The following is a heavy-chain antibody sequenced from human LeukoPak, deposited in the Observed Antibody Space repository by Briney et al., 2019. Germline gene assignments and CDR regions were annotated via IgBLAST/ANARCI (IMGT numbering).Heavy chain of an antibody. CDR2: MSFDVNNK. D-gene: IGHD2-2*02. J-gene: IGHJ4*02. CDR3: ARGYCTSSRCYNDY. CDR1: GFTFSSYA. Sequence: GGSLRLSCVTSGFTFSSYAFHWVRQAPGKGLEWVATMSFDVNNKYYADSVRGRFTISRDNSKNTLYLQMNSLGAEDTAVYSCARGYCTSSRCYNDYWGQGTLVTVSS. V-gene: IGHV3-30*04.